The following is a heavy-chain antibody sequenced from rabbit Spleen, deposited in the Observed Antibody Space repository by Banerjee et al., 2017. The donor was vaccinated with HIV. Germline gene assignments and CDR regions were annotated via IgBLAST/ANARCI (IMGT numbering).Heavy chain of an antibody. J-gene: IGHJ6*01. D-gene: IGHD8-1*01. V-gene: IGHV1S40*01. Sequence: QSLEESGGGLVQPEGSLTLTCTASGFSFSSSYYMCWVRQVPGKGLEWIACIATSSSFFTYYASWAKGRFTCSKASSTTVTLQMTSLTAADTATYFCARDTGTSFSTYGMDLWGQGTLVTVS. CDR3: ARDTGTSFSTYGMDL. CDR2: IATSSSFFT. CDR1: GFSFSSSYY.